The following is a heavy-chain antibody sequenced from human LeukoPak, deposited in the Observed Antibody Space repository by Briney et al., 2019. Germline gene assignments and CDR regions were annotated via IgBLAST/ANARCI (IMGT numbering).Heavy chain of an antibody. J-gene: IGHJ4*02. CDR2: IIPIFGTA. CDR1: GGTFSSYA. CDR3: ARDGILLRGQPQGYYFDY. Sequence: SVKVSCKASGGTFSSYAISWVRQAPGQGLEWMGGIIPIFGTANYAQKFQGRVTITADESTSTAYMELSSLRSEDTAVYYCARDGILLRGQPQGYYFDYWGQGTLVTVSS. V-gene: IGHV1-69*13. D-gene: IGHD1-26*01.